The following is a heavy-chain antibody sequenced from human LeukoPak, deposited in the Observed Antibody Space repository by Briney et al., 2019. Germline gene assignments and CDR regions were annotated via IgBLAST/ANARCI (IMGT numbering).Heavy chain of an antibody. CDR3: ARRSSSWKNWFDP. V-gene: IGHV4-59*01. CDR1: GGSIDSNS. CDR2: IYYSGST. J-gene: IGHJ5*02. D-gene: IGHD6-13*01. Sequence: SETLSLTCTVSGGSIDSNSWTWIRQPPGKGLEWIGYIYYSGSTNYNPSLKSRVTMSVDMSKNQFSLKLSSVTAADTAVYYCARRSSSWKNWFDPWGQGTLVTVSS.